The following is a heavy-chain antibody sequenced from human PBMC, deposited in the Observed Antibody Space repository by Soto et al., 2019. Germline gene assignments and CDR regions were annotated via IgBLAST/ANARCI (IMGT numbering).Heavy chain of an antibody. V-gene: IGHV1-2*02. Sequence: QGQLVQSGAEVKKPGASVKVSCKASGHTFTDYYIHWVRQAPGEGLEWMGWINANSGGTNYAQKFQCRVTMTRDVNTAYMELTRLRSDDTAVYFCNGGNRYDYWGQGTLVTVSS. CDR3: NGGNRYDY. J-gene: IGHJ4*02. CDR2: INANSGGT. D-gene: IGHD3-10*01. CDR1: GHTFTDYY.